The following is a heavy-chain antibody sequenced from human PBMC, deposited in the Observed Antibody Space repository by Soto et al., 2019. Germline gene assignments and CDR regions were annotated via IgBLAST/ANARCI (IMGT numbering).Heavy chain of an antibody. D-gene: IGHD6-13*01. CDR2: IYYSVST. Sequence: QVQLQESGPGLVKPSQTLSLTCTVSGGSISSGDYYWSWIRQPPGKGLEWTGYIYYSVSTYYNPSLTSRVTISVGTSKNQFSLKLSSVTAADTAVYYCSRVAAAGTAEYFQHWGQGTLVTVSS. CDR1: GGSISSGDYY. J-gene: IGHJ1*01. V-gene: IGHV4-30-4*01. CDR3: SRVAAAGTAEYFQH.